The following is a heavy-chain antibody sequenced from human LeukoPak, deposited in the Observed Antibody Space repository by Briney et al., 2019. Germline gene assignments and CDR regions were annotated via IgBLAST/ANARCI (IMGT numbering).Heavy chain of an antibody. V-gene: IGHV3-23*01. CDR2: ISGSGDST. J-gene: IGHJ4*02. CDR3: AKADSGSYPDFDY. D-gene: IGHD1-26*01. Sequence: GGSLRLLCAASVYTFSRYSISCVREAPGRGLEGVSAISGSGDSTYYADSVKGRFTISRDNSKNTLYLQMNSLRAEETAVYYCAKADSGSYPDFDYWGQGTLVTVSS. CDR1: VYTFSRYS.